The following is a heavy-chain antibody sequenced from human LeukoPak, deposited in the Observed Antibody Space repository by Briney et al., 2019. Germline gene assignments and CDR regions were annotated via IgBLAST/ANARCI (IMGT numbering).Heavy chain of an antibody. D-gene: IGHD3-9*01. J-gene: IGHJ4*02. CDR1: GFTFSSSG. Sequence: PGRSLRLSCAASGFTFSSSGMHWVRQAPGKGLEWVAVIWYDGSDKYYADSVKGRFTISRDNSKNMVYLQMNSLRAEDTAVYYCVSQRITLTQGSTDYWGQGTLVTVSS. V-gene: IGHV3-33*01. CDR2: IWYDGSDK. CDR3: VSQRITLTQGSTDY.